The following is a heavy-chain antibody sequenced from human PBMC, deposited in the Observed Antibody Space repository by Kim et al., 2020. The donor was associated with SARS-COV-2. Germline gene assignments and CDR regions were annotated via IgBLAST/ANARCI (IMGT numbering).Heavy chain of an antibody. D-gene: IGHD3-10*01. J-gene: IGHJ6*02. CDR2: INHSGST. V-gene: IGHV4-34*01. CDR1: GGSFSGYY. CDR3: ARSRRVVRGAPIYYYYGMDV. Sequence: SETLSLTCAVYGGSFSGYYWSWIRQPPGKGLEWIGEINHSGSTNYNQSLKSRVTISVDTSKNQFSLKLSSVTAADTAVYYCARSRRVVRGAPIYYYYGMDVWGQGTTVTVSS.